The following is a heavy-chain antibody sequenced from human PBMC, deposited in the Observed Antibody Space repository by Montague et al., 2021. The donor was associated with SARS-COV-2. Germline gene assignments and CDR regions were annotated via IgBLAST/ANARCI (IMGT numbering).Heavy chain of an antibody. CDR3: ARGFDY. V-gene: IGHV4-59*13. Sequence: SETLSLTCTVSGGSINSYYWSWIRQPPGKGLEWIGCIYYSGSTNYNPSLKSRVTISVDTSKNQFFLKLSSVTAADTAVYYCARGFDYWGQGTLVTVSS. CDR2: IYYSGST. J-gene: IGHJ4*02. CDR1: GGSINSYY.